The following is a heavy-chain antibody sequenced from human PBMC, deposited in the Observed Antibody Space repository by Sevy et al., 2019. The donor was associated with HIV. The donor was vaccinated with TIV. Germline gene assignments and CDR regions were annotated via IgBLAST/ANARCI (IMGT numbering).Heavy chain of an antibody. CDR3: ARSFSAVVAASDY. CDR2: IYPGDSDI. D-gene: IGHD6-19*01. V-gene: IGHV5-51*01. Sequence: GESLKISCKGSGYSFTTYWIGWVRQMPGKGLEWMGIIYPGDSDIRYSPSFQGQVTISADKSISTAYLQWSSLKASDTAMYYCARSFSAVVAASDYWGQGTLVTVSS. CDR1: GYSFTTYW. J-gene: IGHJ4*02.